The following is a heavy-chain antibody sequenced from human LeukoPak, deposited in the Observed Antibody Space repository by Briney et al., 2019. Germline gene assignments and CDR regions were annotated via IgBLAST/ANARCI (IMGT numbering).Heavy chain of an antibody. J-gene: IGHJ4*02. CDR3: ARGGSSFGY. V-gene: IGHV4-39*07. Sequence: VKPSETLSLTCTVSGGSISSSRYYWGWIRQPPGKGLEWIASIYYSGSSYYNPSLKIPVTICVDTSKNTSSLRLSSVTAADPDVYYCARGGSSFGYWGQGTLVTVSS. D-gene: IGHD6-13*01. CDR1: GGSISSSRYY. CDR2: IYYSGSS.